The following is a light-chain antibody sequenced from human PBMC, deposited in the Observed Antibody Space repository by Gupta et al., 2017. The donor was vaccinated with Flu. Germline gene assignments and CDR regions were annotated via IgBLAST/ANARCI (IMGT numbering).Light chain of an antibody. J-gene: IGKJ1*01. CDR3: QQERSYPWT. V-gene: IGKV1-5*03. CDR1: KSSDSW. CDR2: KAS. Sequence: PSTLSASEGDRVTSTCRASKSSDSWLGWYQQKPGKAPKLVIYKASNLESGVPSRFSGSGSGREFTLTISSLQPDEFATYYCQQERSYPWTFGQGPPVDIQ.